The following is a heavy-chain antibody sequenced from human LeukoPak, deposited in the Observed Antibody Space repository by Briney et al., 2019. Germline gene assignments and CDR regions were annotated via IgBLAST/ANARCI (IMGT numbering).Heavy chain of an antibody. CDR3: ARGLWGDDAFDI. D-gene: IGHD7-27*01. Sequence: PGGSLRLSCAASGFTFSSYSMNWVRQAPGKGLEWVSYISSSSSTIYYAVSVKGRFTISRDNAKNSLYLQMNSLRAEDTAVYFCARGLWGDDAFDIWGQGTMVTVSS. V-gene: IGHV3-48*01. CDR1: GFTFSSYS. CDR2: ISSSSSTI. J-gene: IGHJ3*02.